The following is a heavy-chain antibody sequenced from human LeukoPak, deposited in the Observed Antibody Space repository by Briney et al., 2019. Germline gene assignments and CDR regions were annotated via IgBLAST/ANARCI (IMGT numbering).Heavy chain of an antibody. J-gene: IGHJ4*02. Sequence: GGSLRLSCAASGFTFSSYGMHWVRQAPGKGLVWVSRITSDGSTTTYADSVKGRFTISRDNAKNTLYLQMNSLRAEDTAVYYCARDPAQRGYFDYWGQGTLVTVSS. CDR1: GFTFSSYG. CDR3: ARDPAQRGYFDY. D-gene: IGHD2-2*01. CDR2: ITSDGSTT. V-gene: IGHV3-74*01.